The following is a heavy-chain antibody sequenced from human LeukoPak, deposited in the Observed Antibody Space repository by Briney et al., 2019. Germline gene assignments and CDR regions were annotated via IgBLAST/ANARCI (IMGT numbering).Heavy chain of an antibody. CDR1: GFIFSDYY. CDR3: AKFAYDNSGYYYGSFYFDY. D-gene: IGHD3-22*01. Sequence: GGSLRLSCAASGFIFSDYYMSWIRQAQGKGLEWISYISNNSPYTNYADSVRGRFAISRDNARNTLYLQMNSLRAEDTAVYFCAKFAYDNSGYYYGSFYFDYWGQGTLVTVSS. CDR2: ISNNSPYT. V-gene: IGHV3-11*03. J-gene: IGHJ4*02.